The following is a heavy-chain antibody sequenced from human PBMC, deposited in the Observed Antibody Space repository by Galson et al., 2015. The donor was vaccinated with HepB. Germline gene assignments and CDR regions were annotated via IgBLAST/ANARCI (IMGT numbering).Heavy chain of an antibody. CDR3: TRVRHLARGMDV. J-gene: IGHJ6*02. Sequence: CAISGDSVSTNIVAWNRIRQSPSRGLEWLGRTYYRSKWYNDYAVSAQSRITINPDTSRNQFSLQLNSVTPEDTGVYYCTRVRHLARGMDVWGQGTTVTVSS. V-gene: IGHV6-1*01. CDR1: GDSVSTNIVA. D-gene: IGHD5-12*01. CDR2: TYYRSKWYN.